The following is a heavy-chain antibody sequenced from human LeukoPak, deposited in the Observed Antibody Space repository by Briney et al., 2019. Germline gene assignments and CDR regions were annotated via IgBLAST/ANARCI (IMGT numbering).Heavy chain of an antibody. CDR3: ARGRYSSSWTTYYYYYMDV. CDR2: MNPNSGNT. V-gene: IGHV1-8*01. CDR1: GYTFTSYD. Sequence: ASVKVSCKASGYTFTSYDINWGRQATGQGLGWRGWMNPNSGNTGYAQKFQGRVTMTRNTSISTDYMELSSLRSEDTAVYYSARGRYSSSWTTYYYYYMDVWGKGTTVTISS. D-gene: IGHD6-13*01. J-gene: IGHJ6*03.